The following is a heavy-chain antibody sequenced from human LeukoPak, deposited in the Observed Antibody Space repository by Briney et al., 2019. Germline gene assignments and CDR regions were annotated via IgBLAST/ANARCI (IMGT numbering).Heavy chain of an antibody. CDR1: GGSISSYY. J-gene: IGHJ4*02. Sequence: SETLSLTCTVSGGSISSYYWSWIRQPPGKGLEWIGYIHYSGSTNYNPSLKSRVTISVDTSKNQFSLKMRSVTGADTGVYYCARAGVTAAYYFDYWGQGTLVTVSS. CDR2: IHYSGST. D-gene: IGHD3-10*01. V-gene: IGHV4-59*01. CDR3: ARAGVTAAYYFDY.